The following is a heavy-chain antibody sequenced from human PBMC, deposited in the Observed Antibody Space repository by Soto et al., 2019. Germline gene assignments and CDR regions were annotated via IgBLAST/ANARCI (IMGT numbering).Heavy chain of an antibody. CDR1: GGTFSSYA. Sequence: QVQLVQSGAEVKKPGSSVKVSCKASGGTFSSYAISWVRQAPGQGLEWMGGIIPIFGTANYAQKFQGRVTITADESTSTAYMELRSLRSEDTAVYYCAREGLVVPAAIVPSPNWFDPWGQGTLVTVSS. D-gene: IGHD2-2*02. CDR2: IIPIFGTA. J-gene: IGHJ5*02. V-gene: IGHV1-69*01. CDR3: AREGLVVPAAIVPSPNWFDP.